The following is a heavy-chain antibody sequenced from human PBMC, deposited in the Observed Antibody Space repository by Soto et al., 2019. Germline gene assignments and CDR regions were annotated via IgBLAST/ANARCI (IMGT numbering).Heavy chain of an antibody. D-gene: IGHD3-10*01. CDR3: ATSYGSGYRAFDY. Sequence: QVQLVQSGAEVKRPGSSVKVSCKASGDTFSFYSINWVRQAPGLGLEWMGRVNPILSMSNYAQRFQGRVTMPADKSTSTAYMELSGLRSEDTAMYSCATSYGSGYRAFDYWGQGALVTVSS. V-gene: IGHV1-69*04. CDR2: VNPILSMS. J-gene: IGHJ4*02. CDR1: GDTFSFYS.